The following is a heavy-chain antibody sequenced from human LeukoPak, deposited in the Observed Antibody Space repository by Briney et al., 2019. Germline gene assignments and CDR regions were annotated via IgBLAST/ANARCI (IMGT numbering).Heavy chain of an antibody. J-gene: IGHJ3*01. D-gene: IGHD3/OR15-3a*01. V-gene: IGHV3-64*02. CDR2: ISPSGHRT. CDR1: RFTFTNHP. CDR3: ARAFRPASDPHDFYDF. Sequence: GGSLRLSCAASRFTFTNHPMHWVRQTSGKRLEYVSAISPSGHRTWYADSVRGRFTISRDNSKNTMYLQMGSLRPEDMGVYYCARAFRPASDPHDFYDFWGRGTTVTVSS.